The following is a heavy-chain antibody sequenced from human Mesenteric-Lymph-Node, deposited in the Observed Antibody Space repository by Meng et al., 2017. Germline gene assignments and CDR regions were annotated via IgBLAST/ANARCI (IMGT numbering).Heavy chain of an antibody. V-gene: IGHV4-4*02. CDR2: TSHSGST. Sequence: QVQLQEWGPGLVKASEALSLPCAVSGGSSSRGDWWSWVRQPPGKGLEWIGETSHSGSTNYSPSLKSRVTISLDKSKNQLSLKLNSVTAADTAVYYCASSDYYRSDYWGQGTLVTVSS. CDR3: ASSDYYRSDY. D-gene: IGHD3-22*01. CDR1: GGSSSRGDW. J-gene: IGHJ4*02.